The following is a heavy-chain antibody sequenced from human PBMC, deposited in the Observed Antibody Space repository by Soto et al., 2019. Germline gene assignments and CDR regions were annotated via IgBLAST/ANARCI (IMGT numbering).Heavy chain of an antibody. CDR2: VIPIFGTA. Sequence: QVQLVQSGAEVKKPGSSVKVSCKASGGTFSSYAISWVRQAPGQGLEWMGGVIPIFGTANYAQKFKGRVTITADESTSTGDMELSGLSSDDTAVYYGARELDVGGTRYCFDYWGQGTLVTVSS. V-gene: IGHV1-69*01. D-gene: IGHD1-1*01. J-gene: IGHJ4*02. CDR3: ARELDVGGTRYCFDY. CDR1: GGTFSSYA.